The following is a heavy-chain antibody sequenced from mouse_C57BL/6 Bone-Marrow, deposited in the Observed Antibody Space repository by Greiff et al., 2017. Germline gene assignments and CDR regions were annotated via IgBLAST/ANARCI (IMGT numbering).Heavy chain of an antibody. V-gene: IGHV1-9*01. CDR3: ARLYDGSYRRLDY. D-gene: IGHD2-1*01. CDR2: ILPGSGST. J-gene: IGHJ2*01. Sequence: QVQLMESGAELMKPGASVKLSCKATGYTFTGYWIEWVKQRPGHGLEWIGEILPGSGSTNYKEKFKGKATFTADTSSNTAYMQLSSLTTEDSSVNSCARLYDGSYRRLDYWGQGTTLTVSS. CDR1: GYTFTGYW.